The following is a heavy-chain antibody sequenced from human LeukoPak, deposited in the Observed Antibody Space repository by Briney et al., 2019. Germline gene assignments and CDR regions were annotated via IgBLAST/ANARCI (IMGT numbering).Heavy chain of an antibody. D-gene: IGHD3-10*01. Sequence: SETLSLTCTVSGGSISSYYWSWIRQPPGKGLEWIGYIYYSGSTNYNPSLKSRVTISVDTSKNQFSLKLSSVTAADTAVYYCARTIDYYGSVYYWGQGNLVTVSS. V-gene: IGHV4-59*08. CDR3: ARTIDYYGSVYY. J-gene: IGHJ4*02. CDR2: IYYSGST. CDR1: GGSISSYY.